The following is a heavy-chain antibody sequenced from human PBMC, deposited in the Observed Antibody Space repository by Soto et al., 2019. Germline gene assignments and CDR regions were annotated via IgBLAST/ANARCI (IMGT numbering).Heavy chain of an antibody. D-gene: IGHD2-15*01. Sequence: QVQLQESGPGLVKPSQTLSLTCTVSGGSISSGDYYWSWIRQSPGKGLEWIGYISNTGITYYKPSFKSRLSISVDTSKNQFSLKLTSVTAADTAVYYCAREFCSGGYCYGQPGWFDPWGQGTLVTVSS. CDR3: AREFCSGGYCYGQPGWFDP. V-gene: IGHV4-30-4*01. J-gene: IGHJ5*02. CDR2: ISNTGIT. CDR1: GGSISSGDYY.